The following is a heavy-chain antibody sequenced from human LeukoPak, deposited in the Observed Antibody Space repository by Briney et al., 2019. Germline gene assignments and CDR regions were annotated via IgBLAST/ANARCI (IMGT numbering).Heavy chain of an antibody. CDR1: GFTFTSYG. V-gene: IGHV1-18*01. CDR3: ARGMGSSSPGLDY. CDR2: ISAYNGNT. Sequence: PGGSLRLSCAASGFTFTSYGISWVRQAPGQGLEWMGWISAYNGNTNYAQKLQGRVTMTTDTSTSTAYMELRSLRSDDTAVYYCARGMGSSSPGLDYWGQGTLVTVSS. D-gene: IGHD6-13*01. J-gene: IGHJ4*02.